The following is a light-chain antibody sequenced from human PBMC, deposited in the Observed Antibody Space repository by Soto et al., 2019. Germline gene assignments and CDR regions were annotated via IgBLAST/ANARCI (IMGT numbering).Light chain of an antibody. J-gene: IGLJ3*02. CDR2: LNSDGSH. CDR1: SGHSTYA. Sequence: VLTQSPSASASLGASVKLTCTLSSGHSTYAIAWHQQQPEKGPRYLMNLNSDGSHTKGDGIPDRFSGSSSGAERYLTISSLQSEDEADYYCQTWGTGTWVFGGGTKVTVL. V-gene: IGLV4-69*01. CDR3: QTWGTGTWV.